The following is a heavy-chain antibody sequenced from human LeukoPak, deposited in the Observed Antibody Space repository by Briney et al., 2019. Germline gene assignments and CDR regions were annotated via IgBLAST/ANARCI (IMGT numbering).Heavy chain of an antibody. CDR3: ARDCSSTSCYGMDV. J-gene: IGHJ6*04. V-gene: IGHV3-48*01. CDR2: ITLSSSSI. D-gene: IGHD2-2*01. CDR1: GFNFNNYN. Sequence: GGSLRLSCAASGFNFNNYNMNWVRQAPGKGLEWVSYITLSSSSIYYADSVKGRFTISRDNAKNSLYLQMNSLRAEDTAVYYCARDCSSTSCYGMDVWGKGTTVTVSS.